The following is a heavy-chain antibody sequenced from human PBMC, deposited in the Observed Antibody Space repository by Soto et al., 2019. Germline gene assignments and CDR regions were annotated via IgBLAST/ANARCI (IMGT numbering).Heavy chain of an antibody. CDR1: GGSFSGYY. CDR3: ARDPYYYDSSGYSPGYYYYGMDV. J-gene: IGHJ6*02. D-gene: IGHD3-22*01. Sequence: PSATLSLTCAVYGGSFSGYYWSWIRQPPGKGLEWIGEINHSGSTNYNPSLKSRVTISVDTSKNQFSLKLSSVTAADTAVYYCARDPYYYDSSGYSPGYYYYGMDVWGQGTTVTVSS. V-gene: IGHV4-34*01. CDR2: INHSGST.